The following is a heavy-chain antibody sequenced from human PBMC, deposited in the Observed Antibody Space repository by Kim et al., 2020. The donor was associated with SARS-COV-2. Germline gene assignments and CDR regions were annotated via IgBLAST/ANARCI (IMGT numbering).Heavy chain of an antibody. CDR1: GGSISSSSYY. Sequence: SETLSLTCTVSGGSISSSSYYWGWIRQPPGKGLEWIGSIYNSGSTYYNPSLKSRVTITVDTSKNQFSLKLSSVTAADTAVYYCARQGYSSGWYDYWGQGTLVTVSS. V-gene: IGHV4-39*01. J-gene: IGHJ4*02. CDR2: IYNSGST. D-gene: IGHD6-19*01. CDR3: ARQGYSSGWYDY.